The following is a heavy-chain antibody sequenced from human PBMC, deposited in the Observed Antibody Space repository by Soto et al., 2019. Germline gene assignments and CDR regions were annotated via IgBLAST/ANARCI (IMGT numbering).Heavy chain of an antibody. V-gene: IGHV1-18*01. CDR3: AREWDNKSEHSSGWYDDF. D-gene: IGHD6-19*01. CDR1: GYTFSSYG. Sequence: QVQLVQSGAEVKKPGASVKVSCKASGYTFSSYGISWVRQAPGQGLEWMGWISGYSALTYYAQELQRRVTTTTDTSTKKVYMELRSLRSDDTAVYYCAREWDNKSEHSSGWYDDFWGQGTLVTVSS. J-gene: IGHJ4*02. CDR2: ISGYSALT.